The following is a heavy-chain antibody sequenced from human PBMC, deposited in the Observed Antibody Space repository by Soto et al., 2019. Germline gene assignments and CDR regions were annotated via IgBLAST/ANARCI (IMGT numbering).Heavy chain of an antibody. Sequence: QVQLQESGPRLVKPSGSLSLTCGVSGGTVASSHWWSWVRQSPGGGLDWIGNVYHTGETNFNPSLQSRVTISVDKSNNQFSRRLNSLTAADTAVYFCAREIVTAGGNNYFDPWGPGTLVTVSS. J-gene: IGHJ5*02. CDR3: AREIVTAGGNNYFDP. D-gene: IGHD2-21*02. V-gene: IGHV4-4*02. CDR2: VYHTGET. CDR1: GGTVASSHW.